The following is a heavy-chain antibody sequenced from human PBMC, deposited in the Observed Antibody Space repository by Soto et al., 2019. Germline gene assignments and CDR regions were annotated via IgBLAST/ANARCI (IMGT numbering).Heavy chain of an antibody. CDR1: GYTFTSYY. V-gene: IGHV1-46*01. Sequence: GASVKVSCKASGYTFTSYYMHWVRQAPGQGLEWMGIINSSGGSTSYPQKFQAGVTMTSDTSTSTVYMELSSLRSEDTAVYYCAREDGYNYLNYWGQGTLVTVSS. J-gene: IGHJ4*02. CDR3: AREDGYNYLNY. CDR2: INSSGGST. D-gene: IGHD5-12*01.